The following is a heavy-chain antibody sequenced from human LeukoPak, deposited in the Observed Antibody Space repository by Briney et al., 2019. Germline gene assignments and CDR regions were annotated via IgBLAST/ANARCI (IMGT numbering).Heavy chain of an antibody. CDR2: ISISGGST. Sequence: GGSLRLSCAASGFTFSSHAMSWVRQAPGKVLEWVSAISISGGSTYYADSVKGRFTISRDNSKNTLYLQMNSLRPEDTAVYYCANEIRPNDHWGQGTLVTVSS. CDR3: ANEIRPNDH. J-gene: IGHJ4*02. CDR1: GFTFSSHA. D-gene: IGHD4-17*01. V-gene: IGHV3-23*01.